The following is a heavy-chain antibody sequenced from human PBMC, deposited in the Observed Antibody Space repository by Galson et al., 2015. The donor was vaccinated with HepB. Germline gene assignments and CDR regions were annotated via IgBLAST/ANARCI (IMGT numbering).Heavy chain of an antibody. Sequence: SLRLSCAASGFTFSSYWMHWVRQAPGKGLVWVSRINSDGSSTSYADSVKGRFTISRDNAKNTLYLQMNSLRAEDTAVYYCARRMTRGAVDIWGQGTMVTVSS. CDR2: INSDGSST. V-gene: IGHV3-74*01. CDR1: GFTFSSYW. CDR3: ARRMTRGAVDI. J-gene: IGHJ3*02.